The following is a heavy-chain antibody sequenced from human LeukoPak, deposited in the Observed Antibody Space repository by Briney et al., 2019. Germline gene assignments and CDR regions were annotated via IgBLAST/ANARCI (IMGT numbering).Heavy chain of an antibody. V-gene: IGHV4-34*01. J-gene: IGHJ4*02. CDR1: GGSYSGYY. CDR2: INHSGST. Sequence: SETLSLTCAVYGGSYSGYYWSWIRQPPGKGLEWIGEINHSGSTNYNPSLKSRVTISVDTSKNQFSLKLSSVTAADTAVYYCASSPISFLGPVANYYFDYWGQGTLVTVSS. CDR3: ASSPISFLGPVANYYFDY. D-gene: IGHD3-3*01.